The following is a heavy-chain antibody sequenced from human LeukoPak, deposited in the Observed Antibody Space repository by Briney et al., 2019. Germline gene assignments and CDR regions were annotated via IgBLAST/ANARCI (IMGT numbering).Heavy chain of an antibody. CDR1: GFTLSTYT. CDR2: ITSTSRYI. CDR3: ARDGSYYGQYYFDY. V-gene: IGHV3-21*06. Sequence: GGSLRLSCAASGFTLSTYTMVWVRQAPGKGLEWVSSITSTSRYIYYADSLKGRFTVSRDNAKSSLYLQMNSLTVEDTAVYYCARDGSYYGQYYFDYWGQGILVTVSS. J-gene: IGHJ4*02. D-gene: IGHD1-26*01.